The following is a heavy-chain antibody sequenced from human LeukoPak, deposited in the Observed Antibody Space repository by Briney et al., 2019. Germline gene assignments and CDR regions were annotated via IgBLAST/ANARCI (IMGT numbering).Heavy chain of an antibody. CDR3: ARAWEAFYYDSSGYYSRYFDL. J-gene: IGHJ2*01. Sequence: GGSLRLSCAASGFTFSNYWMSWVRQAPGKGLEWVADIKQDGSEKFHVDSVKGRFTISRDNAKNSLYLQMNSLRAEDTAVYYCARAWEAFYYDSSGYYSRYFDLWGRGTLVTVSS. D-gene: IGHD3-22*01. CDR2: IKQDGSEK. CDR1: GFTFSNYW. V-gene: IGHV3-7*01.